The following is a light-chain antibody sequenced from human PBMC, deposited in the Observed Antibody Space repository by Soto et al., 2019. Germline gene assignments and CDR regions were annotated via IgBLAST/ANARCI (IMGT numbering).Light chain of an antibody. CDR3: QQSYSTPRT. J-gene: IGKJ2*01. CDR2: AAS. Sequence: DIQMTQSPSSLSASVGDRVTITCRASQSISTSLNWYQQKPGTAPKLLIYAASSFQTGVPSRFSGSGSGTDFTLTISCLQPEDVATYYCQQSYSTPRTFGQGTKLEIK. CDR1: QSISTS. V-gene: IGKV1-39*01.